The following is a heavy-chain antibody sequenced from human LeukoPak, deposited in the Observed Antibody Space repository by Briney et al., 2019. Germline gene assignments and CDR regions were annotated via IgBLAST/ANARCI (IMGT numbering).Heavy chain of an antibody. CDR1: GGSISSGDYY. J-gene: IGHJ4*02. V-gene: IGHV4-30-4*02. D-gene: IGHD3-22*01. Sequence: SETLSLTCTVSGGSISSGDYYWSWIRQPPGKGLEWIGYIYHSGSTHFNPSLKSRVTISVDTSKNQFSLKLSSVTAADTAMYFCARGPDSSGYYYFDYWGQGTLVTVSS. CDR2: IYHSGST. CDR3: ARGPDSSGYYYFDY.